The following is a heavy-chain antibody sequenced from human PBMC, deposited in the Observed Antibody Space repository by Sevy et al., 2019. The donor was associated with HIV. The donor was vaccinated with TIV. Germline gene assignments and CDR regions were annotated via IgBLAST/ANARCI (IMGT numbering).Heavy chain of an antibody. CDR2: IIPILNTV. J-gene: IGHJ4*02. D-gene: IGHD6-19*01. CDR1: GGIFKSYG. CDR3: VRGGGNGWYYFDY. Sequence: SVKVSCKASGGIFKSYGISWVRQAPGQGLEWMGGIIPILNTVHYAQKFQGRVTITADESTKTAYMELSRLRSEDTAVYYCVRGGGNGWYYFDYWGQETLVTVSS. V-gene: IGHV1-69*13.